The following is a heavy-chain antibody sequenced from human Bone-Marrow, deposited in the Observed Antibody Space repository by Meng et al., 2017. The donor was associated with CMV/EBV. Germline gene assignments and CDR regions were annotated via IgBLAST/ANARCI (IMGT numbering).Heavy chain of an antibody. J-gene: IGHJ6*02. Sequence: GGSLRLSCAASGFTFSNYAMSWVRQAPGKGLEWVSAISGSGRYIYYADSVKGRFTISRDNSKNTLYLQMNSLRAEDTAVFYCAKDWEVGATNYYYGMDVWGQGTTVTVSS. CDR3: AKDWEVGATNYYYGMDV. D-gene: IGHD1-26*01. V-gene: IGHV3-23*01. CDR1: GFTFSNYA. CDR2: ISGSGRYI.